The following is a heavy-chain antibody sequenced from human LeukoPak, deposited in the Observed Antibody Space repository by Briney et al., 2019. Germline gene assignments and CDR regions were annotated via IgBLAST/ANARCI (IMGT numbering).Heavy chain of an antibody. J-gene: IGHJ4*02. D-gene: IGHD5-18*01. CDR1: GYTFTSYW. V-gene: IGHV5-51*01. CDR2: VYPGDSQT. CDR3: ARHRIADTAMGKSEDLDY. Sequence: GESLKIFCKASGYTFTSYWIAWVRQMPGKGLEWMGIVYPGDSQTRYSPSFQGQVTISADKSISTAYLQWSSLKASDTAMYYCARHRIADTAMGKSEDLDYWGQGTLVTVSS.